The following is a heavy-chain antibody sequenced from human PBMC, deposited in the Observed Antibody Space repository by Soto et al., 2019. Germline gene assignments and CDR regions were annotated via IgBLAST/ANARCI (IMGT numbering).Heavy chain of an antibody. CDR3: ARDDIVVVPAAIHYYGMDV. CDR1: GGTFSSYA. J-gene: IGHJ6*02. D-gene: IGHD2-2*01. V-gene: IGHV1-69*01. Sequence: QVQLVQSGAEVKKPGSSVKVSCKASGGTFSSYAISWVRQAPGQGLEWMGGIIPIFGTANYAQKFQGRVTITADESTSTAYMELSSLRSEDTAMYYCARDDIVVVPAAIHYYGMDVWGQGTTVTVSS. CDR2: IIPIFGTA.